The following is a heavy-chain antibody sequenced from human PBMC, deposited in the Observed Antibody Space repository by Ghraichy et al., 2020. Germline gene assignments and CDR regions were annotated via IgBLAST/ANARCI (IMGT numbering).Heavy chain of an antibody. V-gene: IGHV3-7*01. CDR1: GFAFSSYW. D-gene: IGHD1-14*01. J-gene: IGHJ4*02. CDR3: ARASTPPGRTNQPCFDN. Sequence: GGSLRLSCAASGFAFSSYWMSWVRQAPGKGLEWVANIKHDESENYYVDSVKGRFTISRDNSKNSLHLQMNSLRAEDTAVYFCARASTPPGRTNQPCFDNWGQGTLVTVSS. CDR2: IKHDESEN.